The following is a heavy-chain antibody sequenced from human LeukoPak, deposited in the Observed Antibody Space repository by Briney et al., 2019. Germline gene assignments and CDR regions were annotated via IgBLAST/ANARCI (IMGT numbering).Heavy chain of an antibody. CDR1: GGSFSGYY. V-gene: IGHV4-34*01. J-gene: IGHJ4*02. CDR3: ASGGVVIRHRLGY. D-gene: IGHD3-3*01. CDR2: INHSGST. Sequence: PSETLSLTXAVYGGSFSGYYWSWICQPPGKGLEWIGEINHSGSTNYNPSLKSRVTISVDTSKNQFSLKLSSVTAADTAVYYCASGGVVIRHRLGYWGQGTLVTVSS.